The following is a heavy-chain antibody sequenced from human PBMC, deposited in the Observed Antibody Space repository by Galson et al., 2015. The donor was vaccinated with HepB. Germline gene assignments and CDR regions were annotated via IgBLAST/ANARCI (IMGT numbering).Heavy chain of an antibody. Sequence: SLRLSCAASGFTFSSYGMHWVRQAPGKGLEWVAVIWYDGSNKYYADSVKGRFTISRDNSKNTLYLQMNSLRAEDTAVYYCARGFWFGELFPPAGWGQGTLVTVSS. CDR2: IWYDGSNK. D-gene: IGHD3-10*01. J-gene: IGHJ4*02. CDR1: GFTFSSYG. CDR3: ARGFWFGELFPPAG. V-gene: IGHV3-33*01.